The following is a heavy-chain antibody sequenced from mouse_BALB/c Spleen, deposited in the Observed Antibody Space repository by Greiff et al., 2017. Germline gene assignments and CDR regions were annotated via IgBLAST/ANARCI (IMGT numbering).Heavy chain of an antibody. D-gene: IGHD2-10*01. CDR1: GFTFNTYA. J-gene: IGHJ4*01. CDR3: VRHNTYYGNPYAMDY. Sequence: EVKLMESGGGLVQPKGSLKLSCAASGFTFNTYAMNWVRQAPGKGLEWVARIRSKSNNYATYYADSVKDRFTISRDDSQSMLYLQMNNLKTEDTAMYYCVRHNTYYGNPYAMDYWGQGTSVTVSS. V-gene: IGHV10-1*02. CDR2: IRSKSNNYAT.